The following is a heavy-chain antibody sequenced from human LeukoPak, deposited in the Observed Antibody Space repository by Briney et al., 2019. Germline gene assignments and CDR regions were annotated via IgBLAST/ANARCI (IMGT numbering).Heavy chain of an antibody. CDR3: AASDYSSSWYGYYYYYMDV. D-gene: IGHD6-13*01. V-gene: IGHV7-4-1*02. J-gene: IGHJ6*03. CDR2: INTNTGNP. Sequence: ASVKVSCKASGYTFTGYYMHWVRQAPGQGLEWMGWINTNTGNPTYAQGFTGRFVFSLDTSVSTAYLQISSLKAEDTAVYYCAASDYSSSWYGYYYYYMDVWGKGTTVTVSS. CDR1: GYTFTGYY.